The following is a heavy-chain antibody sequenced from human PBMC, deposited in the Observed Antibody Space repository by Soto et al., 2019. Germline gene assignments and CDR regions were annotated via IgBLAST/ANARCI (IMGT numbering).Heavy chain of an antibody. CDR1: GFTFSSYS. D-gene: IGHD3-16*01. V-gene: IGHV3-48*02. CDR2: ISGSRTI. J-gene: IGHJ6*02. CDR3: ARVGLGLLGMDV. Sequence: EVQLVESGGGLVQPGGSLRVSCAASGFTFSSYSINWVRQAPGKGLEWVSYISGSRTIYYADSVKGRFTISRDNAKNPLYLQMNSLRDEDTAVYYCARVGLGLLGMDVWGQGTTVTVSS.